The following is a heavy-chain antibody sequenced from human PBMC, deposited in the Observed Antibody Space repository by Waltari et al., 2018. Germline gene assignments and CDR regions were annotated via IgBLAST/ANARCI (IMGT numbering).Heavy chain of an antibody. CDR1: GFTFDDYS. J-gene: IGHJ3*01. D-gene: IGHD2-21*01. V-gene: IGHV3-9*03. Sequence: EVQLVESGGGLVQPGRSLRLSCAASGFTFDDYSMHWVRQAPGKGLEWVSGISWNSVNIGYAASVKGRFTISRDNAKNSLYLQMNSLRAEDMALYYCSKDIFPNVNNAFDVWGQGTMVTVSS. CDR3: SKDIFPNVNNAFDV. CDR2: ISWNSVNI.